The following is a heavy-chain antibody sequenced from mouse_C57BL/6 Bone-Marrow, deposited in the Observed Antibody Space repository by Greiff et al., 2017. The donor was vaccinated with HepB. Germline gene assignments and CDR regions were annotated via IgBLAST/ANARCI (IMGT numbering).Heavy chain of an antibody. CDR1: GYTFTSYW. Sequence: QVQLQQSGAELVRPGTSVKLSCKASGYTFTSYWMHWVKQRPGQGLEWIGVIDPSDSYTNYNQKFKGKATLTVDTSSSTAYMQLSSLTSEDSAVYYCARFLGGWFAYWGQGTLVTVSA. V-gene: IGHV1-59*01. CDR3: ARFLGGWFAY. J-gene: IGHJ3*01. CDR2: IDPSDSYT.